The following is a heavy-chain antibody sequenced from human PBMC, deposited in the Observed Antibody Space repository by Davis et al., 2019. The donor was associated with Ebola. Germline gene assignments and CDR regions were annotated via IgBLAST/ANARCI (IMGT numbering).Heavy chain of an antibody. V-gene: IGHV3-74*01. J-gene: IGHJ6*04. D-gene: IGHD3-3*01. CDR2: INSDGSST. Sequence: GESLKISCAASGFTFSSYWMHWVRQVPGKGLVWVSRINSDGSSTSYADSVKGRFTISRDNAKNTLYLQMNSLRAEDTAVYYCARGGLFGVVIAYYYYGMDVWGKGTTVTVSS. CDR3: ARGGLFGVVIAYYYYGMDV. CDR1: GFTFSSYW.